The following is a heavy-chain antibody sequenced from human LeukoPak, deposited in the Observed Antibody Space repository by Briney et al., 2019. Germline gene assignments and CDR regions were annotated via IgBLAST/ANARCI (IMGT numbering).Heavy chain of an antibody. CDR2: INTITGNP. CDR1: GYTFTSYA. Sequence: ASVKVSCKASGYTFTSYAMNWVRQAPGQGLEWMGWINTITGNPTYAQGFTGRFVFSLDTSVSTAYLQITSLKAEDTAVYYCARPTEDDYFDYWGQGTLVTVSS. CDR3: ARPTEDDYFDY. J-gene: IGHJ4*02. D-gene: IGHD4-17*01. V-gene: IGHV7-4-1*02.